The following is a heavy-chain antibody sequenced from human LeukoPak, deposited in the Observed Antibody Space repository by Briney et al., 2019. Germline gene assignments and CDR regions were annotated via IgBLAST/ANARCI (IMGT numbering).Heavy chain of an antibody. CDR1: GFTFSSYA. D-gene: IGHD4-17*01. CDR2: ISYDGSNK. CDR3: ARDRSYGDPYYYYGMDV. Sequence: GGSLRLSCAASGFTFSSYAMHWVRQAPGKGLEWVAVISYDGSNKCYADSVKGRFTISRDNSKNTLYLQMNSLRAEDTAVYYCARDRSYGDPYYYYGMDVWGQGTTVTVSS. J-gene: IGHJ6*02. V-gene: IGHV3-30-3*01.